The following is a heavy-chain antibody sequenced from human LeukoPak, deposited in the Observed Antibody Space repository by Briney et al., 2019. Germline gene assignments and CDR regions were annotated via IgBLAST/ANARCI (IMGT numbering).Heavy chain of an antibody. D-gene: IGHD2-2*01. CDR2: ISTSSTYI. CDR3: AREYCSSTSCYFDY. Sequence: PGGSLRLSCAASGFTFSSYRMNWVRQAPGKGLEWVSSISTSSTYIYYADSVKGRFTISRDNAKNSLYLQMNSLRAEDTAVYYCAREYCSSTSCYFDYWGQGTLVTVPS. J-gene: IGHJ4*02. CDR1: GFTFSSYR. V-gene: IGHV3-21*01.